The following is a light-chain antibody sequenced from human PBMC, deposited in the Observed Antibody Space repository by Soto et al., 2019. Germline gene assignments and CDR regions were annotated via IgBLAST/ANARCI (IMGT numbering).Light chain of an antibody. CDR1: SSDIGAYDY. V-gene: IGLV2-14*01. CDR3: SSFTSNRIYV. J-gene: IGLJ1*01. Sequence: QSALTQPASLSGSPGQSITISCTGTSSDIGAYDYVSWFQQHPGKAPKLMISEVNNRPSGVSNRFSGSKSGNTAYLTISGLQVEDEADYYCSSFTSNRIYVFGPGTKGTVL. CDR2: EVN.